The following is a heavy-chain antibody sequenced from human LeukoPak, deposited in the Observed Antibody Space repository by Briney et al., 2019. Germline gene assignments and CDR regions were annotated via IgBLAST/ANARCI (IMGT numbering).Heavy chain of an antibody. CDR1: GGTFSSYA. CDR3: ARDALPTRYCNGGSCYEDY. CDR2: IIPILGIA. V-gene: IGHV1-69*04. Sequence: SVKVSCKASGGTFSSYAISWVRQAPGQGLEWMGRIIPILGIANYAQKFQGRVTITADKSTSTAYMELSSLRSEDTAVYYCARDALPTRYCNGGSCYEDYWGQGTLVTVSS. J-gene: IGHJ4*02. D-gene: IGHD2-15*01.